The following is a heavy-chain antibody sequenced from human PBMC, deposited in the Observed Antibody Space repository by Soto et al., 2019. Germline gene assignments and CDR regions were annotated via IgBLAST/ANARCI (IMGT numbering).Heavy chain of an antibody. J-gene: IGHJ6*02. CDR3: ARVVITTPYYYGMDV. V-gene: IGHV4-4*07. CDR2: IYTSGST. CDR1: GGSISSYY. Sequence: SETLSLTCTVSGGSISSYYWSWIRQPAGRGLGWIGRIYTSGSTNYNPSLKSRVTMSVDTSKNQFSLKLSSVTAADTAVYYCARVVITTPYYYGMDVWGQGTTVTVSS. D-gene: IGHD3-22*01.